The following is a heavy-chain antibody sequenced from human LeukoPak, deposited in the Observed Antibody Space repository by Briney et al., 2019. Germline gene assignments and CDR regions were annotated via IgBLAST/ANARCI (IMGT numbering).Heavy chain of an antibody. CDR3: AKGYRYYWYFDL. CDR1: GFTFSSYA. CDR2: ISNSGGST. V-gene: IGHV3-23*01. D-gene: IGHD1-1*01. J-gene: IGHJ2*01. Sequence: GGSLRLSCAASGFTFSSYAMSWVRQAPGKGLEWVSAISNSGGSTYYADSVKGRFTISRDNSKNTLYLQMNSLRVEDTAVYYCAKGYRYYWYFDLWGRGTLVTVSS.